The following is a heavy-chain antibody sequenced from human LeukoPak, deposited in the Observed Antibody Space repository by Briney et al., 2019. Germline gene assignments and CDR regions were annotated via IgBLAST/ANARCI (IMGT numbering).Heavy chain of an antibody. CDR2: ISANSGNT. J-gene: IGHJ4*02. CDR3: ARDAADTARGGDY. D-gene: IGHD5-18*01. CDR1: GYSFTSYG. Sequence: ASMKVSCKASGYSFTSYGISWVRQAPGQGLEWMGWISANSGNTNYAQKLQGRVTMTADTSTSTAYMELRSLRSDDTAVYFCARDAADTARGGDYWGQGSLVTVSS. V-gene: IGHV1-18*01.